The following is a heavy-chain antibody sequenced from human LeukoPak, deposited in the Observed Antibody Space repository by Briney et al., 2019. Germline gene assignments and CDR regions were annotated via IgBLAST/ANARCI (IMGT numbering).Heavy chain of an antibody. Sequence: SETLSLTCTVSGDSISNYYWSWLRQPPGKGLEWIGYIYFSGSTNYNPSLKSRVTISVDTSKNQFSLKLSSVTAADTAVYYRARGSSSLWPWGQGTLVTVSS. V-gene: IGHV4-59*01. CDR3: ARGSSSLWP. J-gene: IGHJ4*02. CDR1: GDSISNYY. CDR2: IYFSGST. D-gene: IGHD6-6*01.